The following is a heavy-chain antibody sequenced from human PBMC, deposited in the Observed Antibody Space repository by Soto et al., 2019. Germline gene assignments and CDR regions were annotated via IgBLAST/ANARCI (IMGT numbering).Heavy chain of an antibody. CDR1: GRSISSGGYY. J-gene: IGHJ4*02. V-gene: IGHV4-31*03. CDR2: IYYSGST. D-gene: IGHD3-10*02. Sequence: SERLCLTCTVAGRSISSGGYYWSWIRQHPGKGLEWIGYIYYSGSTYYNPSLKSRVTISVDTSKNQFSLKLSSVTAADTAVYYCARDITMLGYFDYWGQGTLVTVSS. CDR3: ARDITMLGYFDY.